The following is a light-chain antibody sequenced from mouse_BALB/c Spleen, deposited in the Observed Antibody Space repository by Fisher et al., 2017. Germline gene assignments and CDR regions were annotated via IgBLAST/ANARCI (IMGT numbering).Light chain of an antibody. CDR2: RTS. Sequence: IVLTQTPAIMSASLGEKVTMSCRASSSVNYMYWYQQKPGSSPKPWIYRTSNLASGVPARFSGSGSGTSYSLTISSMEAEDAATYYCQQWSSNPFTFGSGTKLEIK. CDR1: SSVNY. V-gene: IGKV4-68*01. CDR3: QQWSSNPFT. J-gene: IGKJ4*01.